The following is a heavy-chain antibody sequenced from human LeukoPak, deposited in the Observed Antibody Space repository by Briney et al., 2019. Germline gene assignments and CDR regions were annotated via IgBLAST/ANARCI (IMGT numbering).Heavy chain of an antibody. CDR2: ISYDGSNK. V-gene: IGHV3-30*18. CDR3: AKDVAAAGTDWFDP. CDR1: GFTASTNY. J-gene: IGHJ5*02. Sequence: GGSLRLSCAASGFTASTNYMSRVRQVPGKGLEWVAVISYDGSNKYYADSVKGRFTISRDNSKNTLYLQMNSLRAEDKAVYYCAKDVAAAGTDWFDPWGQGTLVTVSS. D-gene: IGHD6-13*01.